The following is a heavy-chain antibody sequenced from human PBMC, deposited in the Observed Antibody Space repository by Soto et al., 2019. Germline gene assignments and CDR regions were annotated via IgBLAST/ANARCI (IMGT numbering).Heavy chain of an antibody. V-gene: IGHV3-30*18. CDR3: AKVITGTFYYFDH. J-gene: IGHJ4*02. Sequence: GGSLRLSCAASGFTFSSYGMHWVRQAPGKGLEWVAVISYDGSNKYYADSVKGRFTISRDNSKNTLYLQMNSLRAEDTAVYYCAKVITGTFYYFDHWGQGTLVTVSS. D-gene: IGHD1-7*01. CDR1: GFTFSSYG. CDR2: ISYDGSNK.